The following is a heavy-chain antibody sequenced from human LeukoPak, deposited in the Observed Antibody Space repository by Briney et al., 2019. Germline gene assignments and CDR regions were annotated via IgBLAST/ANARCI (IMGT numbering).Heavy chain of an antibody. D-gene: IGHD3-10*01. CDR1: GFTFSNYG. V-gene: IGHV3-30*18. CDR2: ITYEGSNK. CDR3: AKGRFSMIRGVDYYFDY. J-gene: IGHJ4*02. Sequence: PGGSLRLSCAASGFTFSNYGMHWVRQAPGKGLEWVAVITYEGSNKYYADSVKGRFTISRDNSKNTLYLQMNSLRAEDTAVYYCAKGRFSMIRGVDYYFDYWGQGTLVIVSS.